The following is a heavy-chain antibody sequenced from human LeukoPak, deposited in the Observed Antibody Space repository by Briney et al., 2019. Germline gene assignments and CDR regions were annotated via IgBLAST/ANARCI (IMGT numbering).Heavy chain of an antibody. CDR1: GFTFSSYS. CDR2: ISSSSSTI. J-gene: IGHJ6*02. D-gene: IGHD2-2*01. V-gene: IGHV3-48*02. CDR3: ARDDCSSTSCYPGDYYYYGMDV. Sequence: GGSLRLSCAASGFTFSSYSMNWVRQAPGKGLEWVSYISSSSSTIYYADSVKGRFTISRDNAKNSLYLQMNSLRDEDTAVYYCARDDCSSTSCYPGDYYYYGMDVWGQGTTVTVSS.